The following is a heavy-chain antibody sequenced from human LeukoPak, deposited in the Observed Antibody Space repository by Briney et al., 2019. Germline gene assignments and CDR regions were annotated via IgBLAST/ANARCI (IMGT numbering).Heavy chain of an antibody. Sequence: GGSLRLSCAASGFTFSSYWMSWVRQAPGKGLEWVANIKQDGSEKYYVDSVKGRFTISRDNAKNSLYLQMNSLRAEDTAVYYCARDLSPVLRFLEWLPTGYYMDVWGKGTTVTVSS. J-gene: IGHJ6*03. CDR1: GFTFSSYW. CDR3: ARDLSPVLRFLEWLPTGYYMDV. V-gene: IGHV3-7*01. D-gene: IGHD3-3*01. CDR2: IKQDGSEK.